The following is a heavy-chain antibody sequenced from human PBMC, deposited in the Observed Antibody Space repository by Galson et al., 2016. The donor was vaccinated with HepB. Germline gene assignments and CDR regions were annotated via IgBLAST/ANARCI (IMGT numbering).Heavy chain of an antibody. D-gene: IGHD2-21*02. CDR3: ARTARLGDFLDY. CDR1: GFSLRTSGVR. J-gene: IGHJ4*02. V-gene: IGHV2-70*04. CDR2: IDWDDDK. Sequence: PALVKPPQTLTLTCTLSGFSLRTSGVRVAWIRQPPGKALEWLARIDWDDDKFYSTSLKTRLTVSKDTSKNQVVLTMTNMDPVDTATYYCARTARLGDFLDYWGQGTLVTVSS.